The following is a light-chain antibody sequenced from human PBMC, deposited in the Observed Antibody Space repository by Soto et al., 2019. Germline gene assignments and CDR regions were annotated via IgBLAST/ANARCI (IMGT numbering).Light chain of an antibody. CDR3: QQADSFPLT. J-gene: IGKJ4*01. V-gene: IGKV1D-12*01. CDR1: QFISTW. CDR2: AAT. Sequence: DIQVTQSPSSVSASVGDRVTITCRASQFISTWLAWYQQKPGEAPKLLIFAATRLHSGVPSRFSGSGSGTDFTLTISSLQPEDFVTYYCQQADSFPLTFGGGTKVDIK.